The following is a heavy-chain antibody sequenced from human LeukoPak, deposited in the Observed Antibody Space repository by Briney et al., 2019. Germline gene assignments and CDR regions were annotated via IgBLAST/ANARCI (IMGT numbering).Heavy chain of an antibody. Sequence: SETLSLTCTVSGGSISSYYWSWIRQPAGEGLEWIGRLHTSGSTHYNPSLKSRVTTSVDTSKNQFSLKLSSVTAADTAVYYCARDFGYGDYFFDDWGRGTLVTVSS. CDR1: GGSISSYY. V-gene: IGHV4-4*07. CDR2: LHTSGST. CDR3: ARDFGYGDYFFDD. J-gene: IGHJ4*02. D-gene: IGHD4-17*01.